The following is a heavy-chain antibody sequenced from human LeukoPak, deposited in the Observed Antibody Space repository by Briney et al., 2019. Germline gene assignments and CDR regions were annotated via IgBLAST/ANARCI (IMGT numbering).Heavy chain of an antibody. CDR1: GFTVSSNY. D-gene: IGHD3-10*01. J-gene: IGHJ4*02. Sequence: PGGSLRLSCAASGFTVSSNYMSWVRQAPGKGLEWVSVIYSGGSTYYADSVKGRFTISRDNSKNTLYLQMNSPRAEDTAVYYCARRNGPMVRGVITNYYFDYWGQGTLVTVSS. CDR3: ARRNGPMVRGVITNYYFDY. V-gene: IGHV3-53*01. CDR2: IYSGGST.